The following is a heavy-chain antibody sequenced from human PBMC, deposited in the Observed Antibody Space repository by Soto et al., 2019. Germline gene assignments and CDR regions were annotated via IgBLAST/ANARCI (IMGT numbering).Heavy chain of an antibody. CDR3: AGRRQAINDYCGVAD. J-gene: IGHJ6*02. V-gene: IGHV3-13*01. Sequence: EVQLVESGGRLVQPGGSLRLSCAASGFTFSNNELHWVRQVTGKGLERVSGIGSAGDTKYVGSVKGRFTISRDNAKNSLSRQMTSLSSEDTAVYYCAGRRQAINDYCGVADWGQGTRVIVSS. CDR1: GFTFSNNE. D-gene: IGHD5-12*01. CDR2: IGSAGDT.